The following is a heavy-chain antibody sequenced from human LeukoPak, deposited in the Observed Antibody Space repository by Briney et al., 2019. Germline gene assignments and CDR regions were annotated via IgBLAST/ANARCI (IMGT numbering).Heavy chain of an antibody. Sequence: PGGSLRLSCAASDFTFSSHWMYWVRQAPGKGLVWVARLSGDGITTRLADSVKGRFTISRDNAKNTLYLQMNSLSDEDTALYYCARGIASSRSVAIDLWGQGTLVAVSS. CDR2: LSGDGITT. J-gene: IGHJ4*02. D-gene: IGHD6-13*01. CDR3: ARGIASSRSVAIDL. CDR1: DFTFSSHW. V-gene: IGHV3-74*01.